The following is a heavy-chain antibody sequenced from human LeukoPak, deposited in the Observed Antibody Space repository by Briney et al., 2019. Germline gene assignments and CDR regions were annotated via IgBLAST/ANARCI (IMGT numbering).Heavy chain of an antibody. CDR2: TSASGGNT. V-gene: IGHV3-23*01. D-gene: IGHD2-21*01. Sequence: PGGSLRLSCAASGFIFNSYAMNWVRQAPGKGLEWVSSTSASGGNTHYTDSVKGRFTISRDNSKNTLYLQMNSLRADGTAVYYCAKRAASCGGDCYDYWGQGTLVTVSS. J-gene: IGHJ4*02. CDR1: GFIFNSYA. CDR3: AKRAASCGGDCYDY.